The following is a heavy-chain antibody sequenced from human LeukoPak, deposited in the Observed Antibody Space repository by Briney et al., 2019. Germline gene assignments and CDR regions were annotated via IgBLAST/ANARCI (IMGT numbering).Heavy chain of an antibody. D-gene: IGHD5-24*01. Sequence: GGSLRLSCAASRFTFNSYAMSWVRQAPGKGLEWVSVIGGSNGITFYVGSVKGRFTISRDNSKNTLYLQMNSLRAEDTAVYYCAKLSTDGYNDGALYRGQGTLVTVSS. CDR1: RFTFNSYA. J-gene: IGHJ4*02. V-gene: IGHV3-23*01. CDR3: AKLSTDGYNDGALY. CDR2: IGGSNGIT.